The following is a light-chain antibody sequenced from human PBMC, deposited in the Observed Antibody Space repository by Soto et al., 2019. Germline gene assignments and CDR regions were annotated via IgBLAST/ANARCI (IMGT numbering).Light chain of an antibody. V-gene: IGLV2-18*02. CDR3: TSYTSSSTYV. CDR1: SSDVGSYNR. J-gene: IGLJ1*01. Sequence: QSVLTQPPSASGSPGQSVTISCTGTSSDVGSYNRVSWYQQPPGTAPQLMIYEVSNRPSGVPDRFSGSKSGNTASLTISGLQAEDEADYYCTSYTSSSTYVFGTGTKVTVL. CDR2: EVS.